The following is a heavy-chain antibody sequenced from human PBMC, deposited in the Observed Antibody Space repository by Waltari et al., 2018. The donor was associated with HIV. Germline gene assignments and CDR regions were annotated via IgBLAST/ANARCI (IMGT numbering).Heavy chain of an antibody. J-gene: IGHJ1*01. Sequence: QVQLQQWGAGLLKPSETLSLTCAVYGGSFSGYYWSWIRQPPGKGLEWIGEINHSGSTNYNPSLKSRVTISVDTSKNQFSLKLSSVTAADTAVYYCARSMAYCGGDCYSPPEYFQHWGQGTLVTVSS. V-gene: IGHV4-34*01. CDR1: GGSFSGYY. CDR2: INHSGST. D-gene: IGHD2-21*02. CDR3: ARSMAYCGGDCYSPPEYFQH.